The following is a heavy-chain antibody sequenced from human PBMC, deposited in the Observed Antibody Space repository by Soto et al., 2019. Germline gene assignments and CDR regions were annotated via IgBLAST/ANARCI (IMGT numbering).Heavy chain of an antibody. CDR2: IWSDGSNK. D-gene: IGHD3-3*01. Sequence: GGSLRLSCAASGFTVSNNYMSWVRQAPGKGLEWVALIWSDGSNKYYADSVKGRFTISRDNSKKTLYLQMNSLRAEDTAVYYCARHPQRITIAANWGQGTLVTVSS. CDR3: ARHPQRITIAAN. J-gene: IGHJ4*02. V-gene: IGHV3-33*08. CDR1: GFTVSNNY.